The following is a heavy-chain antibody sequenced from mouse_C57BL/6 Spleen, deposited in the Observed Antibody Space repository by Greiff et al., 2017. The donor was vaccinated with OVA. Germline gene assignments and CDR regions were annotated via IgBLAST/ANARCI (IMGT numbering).Heavy chain of an antibody. CDR2: INPSNGGT. CDR1: GYTFTSYW. V-gene: IGHV1-53*01. Sequence: QVQLQQSGTELVKPGASVKLSCKASGYTFTSYWMHWVKQRPGQGLEWIGNINPSNGGTNYNEKFKSKATLTVDKSSSTAYMQLSSLTSEDSAVYYCARMGADYGYFDYWGQGTTLTVSS. J-gene: IGHJ2*01. CDR3: ARMGADYGYFDY. D-gene: IGHD2-4*01.